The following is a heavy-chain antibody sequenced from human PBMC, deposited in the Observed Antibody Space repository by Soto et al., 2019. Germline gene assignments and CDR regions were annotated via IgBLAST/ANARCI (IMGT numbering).Heavy chain of an antibody. J-gene: IGHJ4*02. V-gene: IGHV4-34*01. CDR2: INESGST. D-gene: IGHD1-1*01. CDR1: GQSFSGHS. CDR3: ARGSGIVALPGELEDVKYDY. Sequence: QVQLQQWGAGLVKPSETLSLSCAVYGQSFSGHSWAWIRQPPGKGLEWIGEINESGSTYYNPSLKSRFTISTDTSKNQFSLKLSSGSAADTAAYFCARGSGIVALPGELEDVKYDYWGQGTLVNVSS.